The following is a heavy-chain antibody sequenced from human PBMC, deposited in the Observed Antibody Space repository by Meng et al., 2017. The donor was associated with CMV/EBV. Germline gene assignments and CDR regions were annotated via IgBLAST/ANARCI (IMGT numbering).Heavy chain of an antibody. Sequence: SETLSLTCAVYGGSFSGYYWSWIRQSPGKGLEWIGEINHSGSTNYNPSLKSRVTISVDTSKNQFSLKLSSVTAADTAVYYCARGAHCSSTSCYNIWGQGTLVTVSS. CDR3: ARGAHCSSTSCYNI. V-gene: IGHV4-34*01. J-gene: IGHJ4*02. CDR1: GGSFSGYY. D-gene: IGHD2-2*01. CDR2: INHSGST.